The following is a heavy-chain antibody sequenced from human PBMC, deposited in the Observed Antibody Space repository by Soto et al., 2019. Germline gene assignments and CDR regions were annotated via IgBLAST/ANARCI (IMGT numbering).Heavy chain of an antibody. V-gene: IGHV3-74*01. CDR1: GFTISTYL. CDR3: VRDNSHIIVTPFDL. J-gene: IGHJ4*02. D-gene: IGHD1-20*01. CDR2: INADGTTT. Sequence: GGSLRLSCAASGFTISTYLMHWVRQSPGKGLVWVSRINADGTTTGYADSVKGRFTISRDNAKNSVFLQMDSLRVEDMAIYYCVRDNSHIIVTPFDLWGQGTLVTVSS.